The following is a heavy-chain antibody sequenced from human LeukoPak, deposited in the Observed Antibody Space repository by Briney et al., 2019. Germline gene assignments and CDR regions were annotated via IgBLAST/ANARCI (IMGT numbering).Heavy chain of an antibody. V-gene: IGHV4-38-2*02. D-gene: IGHD5-18*01. Sequence: SETLSLTCTVSGYSISSGYYWGWIRQPPGKGLEWIGSIYHSGSTYYNPSLKSRVTISVDTSKNQFSLKLSSVTAADTAVYYCARVDTAMVPNWFDPWGQGTLVTVSS. CDR1: GYSISSGYY. CDR2: IYHSGST. CDR3: ARVDTAMVPNWFDP. J-gene: IGHJ5*02.